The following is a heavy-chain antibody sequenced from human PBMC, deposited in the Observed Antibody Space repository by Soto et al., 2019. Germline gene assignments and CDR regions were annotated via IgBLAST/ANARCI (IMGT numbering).Heavy chain of an antibody. V-gene: IGHV4-59*02. CDR2: IYYNGTT. Sequence: SETLSLTCTVSGGSVSSYHWTWIRQSPGEGLEWIGYIYYNGTTDYNPSLKSRVTISVSTSKRQFSLRLTSVTAADTAVYYCAREFFWRSSSSPTYYYYLDVWGKGTTVTVSS. J-gene: IGHJ6*03. D-gene: IGHD6-6*01. CDR1: GGSVSSYH. CDR3: AREFFWRSSSSPTYYYYLDV.